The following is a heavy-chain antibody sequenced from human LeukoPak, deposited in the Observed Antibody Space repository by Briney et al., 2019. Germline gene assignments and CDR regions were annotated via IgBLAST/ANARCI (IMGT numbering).Heavy chain of an antibody. J-gene: IGHJ4*02. Sequence: SETLSLTCAVYGGSFSGYYWSWIRQPPGKGLEWIGEINHSGSTNYNPSLKSRVTISVDTSKNQFSLKLSSVTAADTAVCYCARLDVGYYFDYWGQGTLVTVSS. D-gene: IGHD2-15*01. CDR2: INHSGST. V-gene: IGHV4-34*01. CDR1: GGSFSGYY. CDR3: ARLDVGYYFDY.